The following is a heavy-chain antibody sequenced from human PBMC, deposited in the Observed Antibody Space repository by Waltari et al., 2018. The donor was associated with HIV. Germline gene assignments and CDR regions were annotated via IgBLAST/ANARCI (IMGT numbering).Heavy chain of an antibody. CDR1: GLTFRSHR. Sequence: EGQLLEAGGAVVQPGGSMCISCAASGLTFRSHRMCWARQAPGKGLEWVANIKQDGSEKYYVDSVKGRFTIARDNAKNSLYLQMNSLRAEDTAVYFCARRRGSYCLDYWGQGTLVTVSS. CDR3: ARRRGSYCLDY. J-gene: IGHJ4*02. V-gene: IGHV3-7*01. CDR2: IKQDGSEK. D-gene: IGHD1-26*01.